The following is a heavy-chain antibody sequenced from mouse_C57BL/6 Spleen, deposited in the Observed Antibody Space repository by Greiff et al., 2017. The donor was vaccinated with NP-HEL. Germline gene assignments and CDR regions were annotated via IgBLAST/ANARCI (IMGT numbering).Heavy chain of an antibody. CDR3: ARWGDFFAY. D-gene: IGHD3-3*01. J-gene: IGHJ3*01. V-gene: IGHV1-50*01. Sequence: QVQLQQPGAELVKPGASVKLSCKASGYTFTSYWMQWVKQRPGQGLEWIGEIDPSDSYTNYNQKFKCKATLTVDTSSSTAYMQLSSLTSEDSAVYYCARWGDFFAYWGQGTLVTVSA. CDR2: IDPSDSYT. CDR1: GYTFTSYW.